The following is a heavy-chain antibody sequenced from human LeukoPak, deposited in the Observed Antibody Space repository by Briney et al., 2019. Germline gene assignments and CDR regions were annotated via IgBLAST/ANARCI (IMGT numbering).Heavy chain of an antibody. CDR2: ISYDGSNK. CDR1: GFTFSSYG. CDR3: AKDIVVVPAAIGYYYYYGMDV. D-gene: IGHD2-2*01. J-gene: IGHJ6*02. V-gene: IGHV3-30*18. Sequence: GGSLRLSCAASGFTFSSYGIHWVRHAPGKGLEWVAVISYDGSNKYYADSVRGRFTISRDNSKNTLYLQMNSLRAEDTAVYYCAKDIVVVPAAIGYYYYYGMDVWGQGTTVTVSS.